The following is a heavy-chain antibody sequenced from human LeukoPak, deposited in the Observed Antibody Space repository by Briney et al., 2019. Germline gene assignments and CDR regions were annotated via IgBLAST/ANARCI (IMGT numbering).Heavy chain of an antibody. Sequence: GTSVKVSCKASGYTFTGYYMHWVRQAPGQGLEWMGWINPNSGGTNYAQKFQGRVTMTRDTSISTAYMELSRLRSDDTAVYYCARGDWIGGYYYYYMDVWGKGTTVTVSS. CDR3: ARGDWIGGYYYYYMDV. CDR1: GYTFTGYY. CDR2: INPNSGGT. J-gene: IGHJ6*03. D-gene: IGHD2-21*02. V-gene: IGHV1-2*02.